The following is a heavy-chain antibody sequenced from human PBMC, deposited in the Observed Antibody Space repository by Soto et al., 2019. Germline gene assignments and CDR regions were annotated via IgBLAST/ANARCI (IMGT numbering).Heavy chain of an antibody. CDR1: GYTFTGYY. Sequence: GASVKVSCKASGYTFTGYYMHWVRQAPGQGLEWMGWINPNSGGTNYAQKFQGRVTMTRDTSISTAYMELSRLRSDDTAVYYCARGGTMVRGVTGAFDIWGQGTMVTVSS. J-gene: IGHJ3*02. CDR3: ARGGTMVRGVTGAFDI. V-gene: IGHV1-2*02. D-gene: IGHD3-10*01. CDR2: INPNSGGT.